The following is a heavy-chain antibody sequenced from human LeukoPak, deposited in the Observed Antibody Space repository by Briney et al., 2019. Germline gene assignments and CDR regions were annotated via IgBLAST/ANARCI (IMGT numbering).Heavy chain of an antibody. CDR3: AKDGLWIGEKKANMDV. J-gene: IGHJ6*03. D-gene: IGHD3-10*01. V-gene: IGHV3-48*01. Sequence: GGSLRLSCEASAFTFSTYGMSWVRQAPGKGLEWVSYISATTTFIYYADSVKGRFTISRDSATDSVYLQMNSLRAEDTAVYYCAKDGLWIGEKKANMDVWGKGTTVTVSS. CDR1: AFTFSTYG. CDR2: ISATTTFI.